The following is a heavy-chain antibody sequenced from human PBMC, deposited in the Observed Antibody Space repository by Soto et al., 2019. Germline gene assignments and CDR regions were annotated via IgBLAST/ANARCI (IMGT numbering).Heavy chain of an antibody. V-gene: IGHV3-33*01. D-gene: IGHD6-13*01. CDR3: ASLYSSSANYYYYGMDV. CDR2: IWYDGSNK. CDR1: GFSFSSYG. Sequence: GGSLRLSCAASGFSFSSYGMHWVRQAPGKGLEWVAVIWYDGSNKYYADSVKGRFTISRDNSKNTLYLQMNSLRAEDTAVYYCASLYSSSANYYYYGMDVWGQGTTVTVSS. J-gene: IGHJ6*02.